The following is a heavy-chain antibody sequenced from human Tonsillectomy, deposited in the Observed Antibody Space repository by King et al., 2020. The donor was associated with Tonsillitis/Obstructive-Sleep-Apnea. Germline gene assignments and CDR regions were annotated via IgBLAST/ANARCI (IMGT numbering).Heavy chain of an antibody. D-gene: IGHD1-26*01. Sequence: QLVQSGGGLVKPGGSLRLSCAASGFTFSSYSMNWVRQAPGKGLEWVSSISSSSGYIYYADSLKGRFTVSRDNAKNSLYVQMNSLRAEDTAVYYCARGHRGSSQRTDGVDISGQGTIVTVSS. CDR2: ISSSSGYI. J-gene: IGHJ3*02. CDR3: ARGHRGSSQRTDGVDI. CDR1: GFTFSSYS. V-gene: IGHV3-21*06.